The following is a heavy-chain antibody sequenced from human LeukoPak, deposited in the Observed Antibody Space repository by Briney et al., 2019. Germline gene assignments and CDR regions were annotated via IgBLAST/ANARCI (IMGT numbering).Heavy chain of an antibody. CDR3: AREGYVEMATSDAFDI. CDR2: IYYSGST. D-gene: IGHD5-24*01. CDR1: GGSISSYY. Sequence: SETLSLTCTVSGGSISSYYWSWIRQPPGKGLEWIGYIYYSGSTNYNPSLKSRVTISVDTSENQFSLKLSSVTAADTAVYYCAREGYVEMATSDAFDIWGQGTMVTVSS. V-gene: IGHV4-59*01. J-gene: IGHJ3*02.